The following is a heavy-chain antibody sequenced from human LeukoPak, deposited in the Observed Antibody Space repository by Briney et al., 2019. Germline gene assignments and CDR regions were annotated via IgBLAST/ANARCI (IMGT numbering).Heavy chain of an antibody. Sequence: SETLSLTCTVSGGSVSSSSYYWGWIRQPPGKGLEWIGNIYSSGSTYYNASLQSRVTISIDTSKNQFSLRLNSVTAADTAMYYCAKSGGYGLIDYWGQGTRVTVSS. CDR3: AKSGGYGLIDY. CDR2: IYSSGST. CDR1: GGSVSSSSYY. J-gene: IGHJ4*02. V-gene: IGHV4-39*01. D-gene: IGHD1-26*01.